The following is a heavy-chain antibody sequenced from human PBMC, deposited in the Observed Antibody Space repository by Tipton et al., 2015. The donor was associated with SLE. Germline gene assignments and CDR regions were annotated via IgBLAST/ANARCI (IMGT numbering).Heavy chain of an antibody. CDR3: AREVADDDAFDI. CDR1: GGSISSSSSY. J-gene: IGHJ3*02. V-gene: IGHV4-39*07. CDR2: ISYSGST. D-gene: IGHD6-19*01. Sequence: TLSLTCTVSGGSISSSSSYWGWIRQPPGKGLEWIGSISYSGSTYYNPSLKSRVTISVDTSKNQFSLQLSSVTAADTAVYYCAREVADDDAFDIWGQGTMVTVSS.